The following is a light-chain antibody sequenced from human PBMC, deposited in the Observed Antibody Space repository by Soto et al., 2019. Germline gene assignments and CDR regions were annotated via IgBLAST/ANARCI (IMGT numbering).Light chain of an antibody. CDR3: QQYYSTHPLT. J-gene: IGKJ4*01. V-gene: IGKV4-1*01. CDR2: WAS. CDR1: QSVLYSSNNKNY. Sequence: DIVMTQSPDSLAVSLGERATINCKSSQSVLYSSNNKNYLAWYQQKPGQPPKLLIYWASTRESGVPDRFSGSGSGTDFTLTTSSLQAEDVAVYYCQQYYSTHPLTFGGGTKVEIK.